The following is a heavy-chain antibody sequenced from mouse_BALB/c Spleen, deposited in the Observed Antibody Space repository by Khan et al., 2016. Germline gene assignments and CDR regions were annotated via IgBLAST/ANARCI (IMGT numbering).Heavy chain of an antibody. J-gene: IGHJ1*01. D-gene: IGHD1-2*01. CDR1: GYSITSDYA. V-gene: IGHV3-2*02. Sequence: EVQLVESGPGLVKPSQSLSLTCTVTGYSITSDYAWNWIRQFPGNKLEWMGYISYSGSTSYNPSLKSRISITRDTSKNQFFLQLNSVTTEDTATYYCARLRLRYFDVWGAGTTVTVSS. CDR3: ARLRLRYFDV. CDR2: ISYSGST.